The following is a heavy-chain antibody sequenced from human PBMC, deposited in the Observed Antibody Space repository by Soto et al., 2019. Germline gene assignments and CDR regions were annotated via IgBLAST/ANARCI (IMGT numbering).Heavy chain of an antibody. Sequence: GGSLRLSCAASGFTFSSFALNGVRQAPGKGLEWVSVISGSGGSTYYADSVKGRFTISRDNSKNTLYLQMNSLRAEDTAVYYCASRSSGWYFDYWGQGTLVTVSS. D-gene: IGHD6-19*01. J-gene: IGHJ4*02. V-gene: IGHV3-23*01. CDR3: ASRSSGWYFDY. CDR2: ISGSGGST. CDR1: GFTFSSFA.